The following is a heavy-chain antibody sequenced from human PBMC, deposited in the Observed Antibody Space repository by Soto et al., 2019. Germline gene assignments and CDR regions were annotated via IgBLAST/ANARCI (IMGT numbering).Heavy chain of an antibody. V-gene: IGHV4-30-4*01. J-gene: IGHJ4*02. CDR2: IYYSGST. Sequence: QVQLQESGPGLVKPSQTLSLTCTVSGGSISSGDYYWSWIRQPPGKGLEWIGYIYYSGSTYYNPSLKSRVTISVDTSKNQFSLKLSSVTAADTAVYYCARVCYSNCLGLCLAFDYWGQGTLVTVSS. CDR3: ARVCYSNCLGLCLAFDY. CDR1: GGSISSGDYY. D-gene: IGHD4-4*01.